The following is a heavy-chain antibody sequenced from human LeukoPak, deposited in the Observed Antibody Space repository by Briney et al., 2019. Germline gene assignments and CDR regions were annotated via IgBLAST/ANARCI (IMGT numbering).Heavy chain of an antibody. J-gene: IGHJ4*02. D-gene: IGHD4-17*01. Sequence: TTSETLSLTCTVSGDSISSSSSYWGWIRQPPGKGLEWIGSIYYSGSTYYNTSLKSRVTISVDTSKNQFSLKLSSVTAADTAVYYCAREMTTVTSGLDYWGQGTLVTVSS. CDR1: GDSISSSSSY. V-gene: IGHV4-39*02. CDR3: AREMTTVTSGLDY. CDR2: IYYSGST.